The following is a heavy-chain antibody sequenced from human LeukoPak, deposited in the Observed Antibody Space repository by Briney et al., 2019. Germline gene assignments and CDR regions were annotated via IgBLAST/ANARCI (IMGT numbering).Heavy chain of an antibody. D-gene: IGHD1-1*01. V-gene: IGHV3-48*01. CDR2: ISSSSSTI. Sequence: PGGSLRLSCAASGFTFSSYAMSWVRQAPGKGLEWISYISSSSSTIYYADSVKGRFTISRDNAKNSLYLQMNSLRAEDTAVYYCARGIWNDPYYWGQGTLVTVSS. CDR3: ARGIWNDPYY. J-gene: IGHJ4*02. CDR1: GFTFSSYA.